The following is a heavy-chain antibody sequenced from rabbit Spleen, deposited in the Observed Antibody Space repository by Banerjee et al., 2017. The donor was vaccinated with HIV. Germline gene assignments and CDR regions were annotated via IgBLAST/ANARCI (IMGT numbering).Heavy chain of an antibody. D-gene: IGHD3-1*01. V-gene: IGHV1S45*01. CDR2: IYTGDGNI. CDR1: GFSFSSNHW. CDR3: ARDWGSAYNL. J-gene: IGHJ4*01. Sequence: EESGGDLVKPEGSLTLTCTASGFSFSSNHWMSWVRQAPGKGLEWIGLIYTGDGNIWYASWARGRFTISKTSSTTVTLQMTSLTAADTATYFCARDWGSAYNLWGPGTLVTVS.